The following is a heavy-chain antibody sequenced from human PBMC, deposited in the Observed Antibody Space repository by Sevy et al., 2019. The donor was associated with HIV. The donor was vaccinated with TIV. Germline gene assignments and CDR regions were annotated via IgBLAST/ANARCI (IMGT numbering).Heavy chain of an antibody. CDR3: ARAPSGSQGPGQYFHH. CDR1: GYTFTNYH. V-gene: IGHV1-18*01. CDR2: ITPNNGNT. J-gene: IGHJ1*01. Sequence: ASVKVSCKASGYTFTNYHITWVRQAPGQGLEWMGWITPNNGNTNYARRLQGRVTMTTDTFTATAYMELRNLRSDDTAVYFCARAPSGSQGPGQYFHHWGQGTLVTVSS. D-gene: IGHD1-26*01.